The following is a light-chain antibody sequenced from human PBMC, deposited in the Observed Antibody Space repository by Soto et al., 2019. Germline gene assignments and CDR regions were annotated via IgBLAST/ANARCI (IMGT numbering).Light chain of an antibody. CDR3: QSYNTARPT. CDR1: QGITRW. J-gene: IGKJ5*01. CDR2: EAS. V-gene: IGKV1-5*01. Sequence: DIQMTQSPATLSASVGDRVTVACRASQGITRWLTWYQQKPGKAPKLLIYEASSLQSGVPSRFSGSGSGTEFALAISGLQPEDLATYYCQSYNTARPTFGQGTRLEIK.